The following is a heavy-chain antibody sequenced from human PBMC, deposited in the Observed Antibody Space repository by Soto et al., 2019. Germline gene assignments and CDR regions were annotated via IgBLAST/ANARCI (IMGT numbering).Heavy chain of an antibody. Sequence: GGSLRLSCAASGFTFSSYAMSWVRQAPGKGLEWVSAISGSGGSTYYADSVKGRFTISRDNSKNTLYLQMNSLRAEDTAVYYCAKVFLLAYCGGDCYFPLNYWGQGTLVTVSS. D-gene: IGHD2-21*02. CDR1: GFTFSSYA. J-gene: IGHJ4*02. CDR2: ISGSGGST. V-gene: IGHV3-23*01. CDR3: AKVFLLAYCGGDCYFPLNY.